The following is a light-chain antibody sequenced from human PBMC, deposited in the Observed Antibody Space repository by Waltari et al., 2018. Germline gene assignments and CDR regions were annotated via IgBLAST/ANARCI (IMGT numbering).Light chain of an antibody. V-gene: IGLV2-14*03. CDR3: NSYSSSSSLVL. J-gene: IGLJ2*01. CDR2: DVS. CDR1: SSDVGTYNY. Sequence: QSALTQPASVSGSPGKSITISCTGTSSDVGTYNYVSWYQQHPGKAPKLMIYDVSNRPSGVSDRFSGSKSGNTASLTISGLQAEDEADYYCNSYSSSSSLVLFGGGTKLTVV.